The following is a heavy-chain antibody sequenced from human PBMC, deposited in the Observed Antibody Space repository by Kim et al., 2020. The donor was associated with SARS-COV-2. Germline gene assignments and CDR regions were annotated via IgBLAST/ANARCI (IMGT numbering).Heavy chain of an antibody. CDR3: AKGGGAAYPASRLFDY. Sequence: GGSLRLSCAVSGFTFKNYAMSWVRHAPGQGLDLVSLIYSGGDETFYADSVRGRLTISRDNSKNTLYLQMNSLRVEDTAIYYCAKGGGAAYPASRLFDYWGQGTLVTVSS. CDR2: IYSGGDET. CDR1: GFTFKNYA. J-gene: IGHJ4*02. D-gene: IGHD3-16*01. V-gene: IGHV3-23*01.